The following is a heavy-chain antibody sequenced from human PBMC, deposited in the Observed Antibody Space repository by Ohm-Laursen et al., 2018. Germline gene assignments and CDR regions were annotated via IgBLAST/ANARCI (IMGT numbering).Heavy chain of an antibody. CDR1: GFTFSSYW. D-gene: IGHD6-19*01. J-gene: IGHJ4*02. Sequence: SLRLSCAASGFTFSSYWMSWVRQAPGKGLEWVANIKQDGSEKYYVDSVKGRFTISRDNAKNSLYLQMNSLGAEDTAVYFCSRFRAVAGNPPDYWGQGTLVTVSS. CDR2: IKQDGSEK. CDR3: SRFRAVAGNPPDY. V-gene: IGHV3-7*01.